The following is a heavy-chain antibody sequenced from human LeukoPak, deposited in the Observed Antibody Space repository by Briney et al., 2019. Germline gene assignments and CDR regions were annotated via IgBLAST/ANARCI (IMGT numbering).Heavy chain of an antibody. D-gene: IGHD6-6*01. CDR3: ARQYRSSAPFDY. V-gene: IGHV5-51*01. J-gene: IGHJ4*02. CDR1: GYSFTSYW. CDR2: IYPGDSDT. Sequence: ASVKVSCKASGYSFTSYWIGWVRQMPGKGLEWMGIIYPGDSDTRYSPSFQGQVTISADKSISTAYLQWSSLKASDTAMYYCARQYRSSAPFDYWGQGTLVTVSS.